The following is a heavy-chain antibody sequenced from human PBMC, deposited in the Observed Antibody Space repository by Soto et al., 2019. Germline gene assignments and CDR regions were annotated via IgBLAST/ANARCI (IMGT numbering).Heavy chain of an antibody. CDR3: AKNGQPPYYYYGLDV. J-gene: IGHJ6*02. V-gene: IGHV1-18*01. D-gene: IGHD2-8*01. Sequence: GAXVKVSCKASGYTFTRYGISWVRQAPGQGLEWMGWISGYNGDTNYAQKFQDRVSMTIDTSTGTAYMELRSLTSDDTAIYYCAKNGQPPYYYYGLDVWG. CDR1: GYTFTRYG. CDR2: ISGYNGDT.